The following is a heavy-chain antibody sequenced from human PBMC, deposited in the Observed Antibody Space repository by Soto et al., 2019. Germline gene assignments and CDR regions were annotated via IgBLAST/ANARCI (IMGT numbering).Heavy chain of an antibody. CDR3: SRGGSSWQPHEDY. CDR1: GFTFTSYG. D-gene: IGHD6-13*01. V-gene: IGHV1-18*01. CDR2: VTAYNGNT. Sequence: QGQLVQSGAEVKKPGASMKVSCKASGFTFTSYGISWVRQAPGQGLEWMGWVTAYNGNTHYAQKPQGRVTITTDTSTTTAYMQLRSLRSDDTAVYYCSRGGSSWQPHEDYSGQGTLVTVSS. J-gene: IGHJ4*02.